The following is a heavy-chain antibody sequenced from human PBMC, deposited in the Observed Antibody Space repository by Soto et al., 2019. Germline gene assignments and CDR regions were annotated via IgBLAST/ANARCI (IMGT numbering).Heavy chain of an antibody. V-gene: IGHV4-34*01. Sequence: QVQLQQWGAGLLKPSETLSLTCAVRNGSFRSYSWSWIRQPPGKGLEWIGEINHRGSINYNPSLRSRVIMSVDTSKNEFSLKLNSVTAADTAKYYCARGGGFIVGHMVWFDPWGQGTLVTVSS. J-gene: IGHJ5*02. CDR1: NGSFRSYS. D-gene: IGHD3-22*01. CDR3: ARGGGFIVGHMVWFDP. CDR2: INHRGSI.